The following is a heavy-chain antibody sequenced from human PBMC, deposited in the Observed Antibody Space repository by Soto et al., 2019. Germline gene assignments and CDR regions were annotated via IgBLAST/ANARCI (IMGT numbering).Heavy chain of an antibody. V-gene: IGHV4-59*08. Sequence: SETLSLTCTVSGGSISSYYWSWIRQPPGKGLEWIGYIYYSGSTNYNPSLKSRVTISVDTSKNQFSLKLSSVTAADTAVYYCAGQRYCSSTSCSHYYYYYMDVWGKGTTVTVSS. D-gene: IGHD2-2*01. CDR3: AGQRYCSSTSCSHYYYYYMDV. J-gene: IGHJ6*03. CDR2: IYYSGST. CDR1: GGSISSYY.